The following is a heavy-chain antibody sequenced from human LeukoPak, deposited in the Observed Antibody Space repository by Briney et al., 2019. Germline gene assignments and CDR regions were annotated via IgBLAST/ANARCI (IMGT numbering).Heavy chain of an antibody. V-gene: IGHV3-30*02. Sequence: QAGGSLRLSCAASGFTFSSYGMHWVRQAPGKGLEWVAFIRYDESNKYYADSVKGRITISRDNSKNTLYLQMNSLRAEDTAVYYCAKNAFGGSGRAAYFYYMDVWGKGTTVTISS. CDR2: IRYDESNK. CDR3: AKNAFGGSGRAAYFYYMDV. J-gene: IGHJ6*03. CDR1: GFTFSSYG. D-gene: IGHD3-10*01.